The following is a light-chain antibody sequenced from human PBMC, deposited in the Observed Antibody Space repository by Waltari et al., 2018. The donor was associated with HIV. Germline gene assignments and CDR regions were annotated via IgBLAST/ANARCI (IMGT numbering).Light chain of an antibody. Sequence: QSVLTQPPSVSEAPRQRVTIPCSGSSSNVRNNPVTWYQQLPGKAPKLLIFYDDLLPSGVSDRFSGSKSGTSASLAISGLQSEDEADYYCAAWDDSLNGYVFGTGTQVTV. J-gene: IGLJ1*01. V-gene: IGLV1-36*01. CDR2: YDD. CDR3: AAWDDSLNGYV. CDR1: SSNVRNNP.